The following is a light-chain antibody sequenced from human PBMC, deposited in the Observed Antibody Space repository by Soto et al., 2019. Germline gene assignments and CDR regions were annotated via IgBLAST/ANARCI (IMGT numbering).Light chain of an antibody. CDR1: SSDIVAYNS. J-gene: IGLJ1*01. CDR2: EVS. CDR3: SSRTTSNPYV. V-gene: IGLV2-14*01. Sequence: QSALTQPASVSGSPGQSITISCTGTSSDIVAYNSVSWYQQHPGKAPKLMIYEVSNRPSGVSNRFSASKSGNTASLTISGLQAEDEADYYCSSRTTSNPYVFGTGTKLTVL.